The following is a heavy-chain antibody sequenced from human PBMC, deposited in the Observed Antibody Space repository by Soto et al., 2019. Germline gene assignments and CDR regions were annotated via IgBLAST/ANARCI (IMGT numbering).Heavy chain of an antibody. CDR1: GFSLSTGGVG. Sequence: SGPTLVKPTQTLTLTCTFSGFSLSTGGVGVGWIRQPPGKALEWLALIYWDDDKRYSPSLKSRLTITKDTSKNQVVLTMTNMDPVDTATYYCAHRSSTVTTVLNYFGYWGQGTLVTVSS. V-gene: IGHV2-5*02. CDR2: IYWDDDK. D-gene: IGHD4-17*01. J-gene: IGHJ4*02. CDR3: AHRSSTVTTVLNYFGY.